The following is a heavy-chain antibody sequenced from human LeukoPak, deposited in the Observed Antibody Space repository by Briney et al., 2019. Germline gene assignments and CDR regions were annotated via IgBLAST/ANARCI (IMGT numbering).Heavy chain of an antibody. D-gene: IGHD3-22*01. CDR2: ISGSGGST. J-gene: IGHJ4*02. V-gene: IGHV3-23*01. CDR3: AKYDRSGYSGAYYFDY. Sequence: WGSLRLSCAASGFTFSSYAMSWVRQAPGKGLEWVSAISGSGGSTYYADSVKGRFTISRDNSKNTLYLQMNSLRAEDTAVYYCAKYDRSGYSGAYYFDYWGQGTLVTVSS. CDR1: GFTFSSYA.